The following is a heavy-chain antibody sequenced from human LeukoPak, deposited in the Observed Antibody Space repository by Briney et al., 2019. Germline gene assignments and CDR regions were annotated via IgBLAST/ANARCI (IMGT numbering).Heavy chain of an antibody. CDR3: ARDPTAHYYYYYMDV. V-gene: IGHV3-20*04. CDR1: GFTFDDYG. Sequence: GGSLRLSCAASGFTFDDYGMSWVRQAPGKGLEWVSGINWNGDITGYADSVKGRFTISRDNAKNSLYLQMNSLRAEDTALYYCARDPTAHYYYYYMDVWGKGTTVTVSS. CDR2: INWNGDIT. J-gene: IGHJ6*03.